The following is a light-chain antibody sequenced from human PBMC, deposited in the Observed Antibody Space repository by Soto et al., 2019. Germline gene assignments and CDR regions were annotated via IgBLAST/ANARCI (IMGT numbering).Light chain of an antibody. V-gene: IGKV3-20*01. J-gene: IGKJ1*01. Sequence: EIVLTQSPGPLSLSPGERATLSCTSSQTVQFNYVAWYQQKPGQAPRLLINAASNRATGIPDRFSGSGSGMDFTLTISSLEPEDVAVYYCQQSGDSQWTLGQGTKVDIK. CDR2: AAS. CDR1: QTVQFNY. CDR3: QQSGDSQWT.